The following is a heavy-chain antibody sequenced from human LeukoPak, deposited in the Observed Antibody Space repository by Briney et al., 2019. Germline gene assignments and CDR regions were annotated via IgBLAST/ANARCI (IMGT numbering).Heavy chain of an antibody. CDR3: ARDNRRYCSGGSCYESFDY. Sequence: GGSLRLSCAASGFTSSSYAMSWVRQAPGKGLEWVAVISYDGSNKYYADSVKGRFTISRDNSKNTLYLQMNSLRAEDTAVYYCARDNRRYCSGGSCYESFDYWGQGTLVTVSS. CDR1: GFTSSSYA. V-gene: IGHV3-30*04. CDR2: ISYDGSNK. J-gene: IGHJ4*02. D-gene: IGHD2-15*01.